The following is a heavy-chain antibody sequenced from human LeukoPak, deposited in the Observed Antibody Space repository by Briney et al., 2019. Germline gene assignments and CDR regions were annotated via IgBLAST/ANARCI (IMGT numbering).Heavy chain of an antibody. D-gene: IGHD6-19*01. Sequence: GGSLKLSCEASGFMFSDHGMHWVRQAPGKGLEWLTFIRYDGSSRYYADSVKGRFTISRDNSKNTLYLQMNILTTEDTAIYYCAKDRSSSGENFDYWGQGSLVTVSS. V-gene: IGHV3-30*02. CDR1: GFMFSDHG. CDR2: IRYDGSSR. CDR3: AKDRSSSGENFDY. J-gene: IGHJ4*02.